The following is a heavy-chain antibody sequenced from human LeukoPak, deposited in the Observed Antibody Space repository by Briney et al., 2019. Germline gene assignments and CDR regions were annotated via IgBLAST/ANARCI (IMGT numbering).Heavy chain of an antibody. Sequence: SETLSLTCAVYGGSFSGYYWSRIRQSPGKGLEWIGSIYHSGSTYYNPSLKSRVTISVDTSKNQFSLKLSSVTAADTAVYYCASSSEDYDFWSGYLNFDYWGQGTLVTVSS. D-gene: IGHD3-3*01. CDR2: IYHSGST. V-gene: IGHV4-34*01. CDR3: ASSSEDYDFWSGYLNFDY. J-gene: IGHJ4*02. CDR1: GGSFSGYY.